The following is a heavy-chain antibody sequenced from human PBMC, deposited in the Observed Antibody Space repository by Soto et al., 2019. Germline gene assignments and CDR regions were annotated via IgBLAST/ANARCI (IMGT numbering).Heavy chain of an antibody. J-gene: IGHJ4*02. CDR2: IIPIFGTA. D-gene: IGHD6-13*01. V-gene: IGHV1-69*06. CDR3: AAPGIAAAGTRAFDY. CDR1: GGTFSSYA. Sequence: ASVKVSCKASGGTFSSYAISWVRQAPGQGLEWMGGIIPIFGTANYAQKFQGRVTITADKSTSTAYMELSSLRSEDTAVYYCAAPGIAAAGTRAFDYWGQGTLVTVSS.